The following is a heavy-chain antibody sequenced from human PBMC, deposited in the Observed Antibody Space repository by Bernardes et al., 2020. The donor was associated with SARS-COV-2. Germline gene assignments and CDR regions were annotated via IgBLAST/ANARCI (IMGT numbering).Heavy chain of an antibody. J-gene: IGHJ6*02. CDR2: IIPIFCTA. V-gene: IGHV1-69*13. CDR3: AKGPMLYCSSTSCYGALASPYYYYGMDV. CDR1: GGTFSSYA. Sequence: SVKVSCKASGGTFSSYAISWVRQAPGQGLEWMGRIIPIFCTANYAQKFQGRVTITADESTSTAYMELSSLRSEDTALYYCAKGPMLYCSSTSCYGALASPYYYYGMDVWGQGTTVTVSS. D-gene: IGHD2-2*01.